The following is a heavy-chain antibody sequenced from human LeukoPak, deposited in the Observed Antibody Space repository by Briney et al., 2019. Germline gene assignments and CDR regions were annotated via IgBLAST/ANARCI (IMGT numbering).Heavy chain of an antibody. CDR2: INHSGST. J-gene: IGHJ4*02. CDR3: ARERAAAGTVADY. CDR1: GGSFSGYY. D-gene: IGHD6-13*01. V-gene: IGHV4-34*01. Sequence: SETLSLTCAVYGGSFSGYYWSWIRQPPGKGLEWIGEINHSGSTNYNPSLKSRVTISVDTSKNQFSLKLSSVTAADTAVYYCARERAAAGTVADYWGQGTLVTVSS.